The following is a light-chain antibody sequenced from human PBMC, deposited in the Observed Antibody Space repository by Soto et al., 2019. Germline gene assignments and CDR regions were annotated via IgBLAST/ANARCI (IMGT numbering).Light chain of an antibody. CDR1: TGAVTSGYY. CDR3: LLYYGGQLGV. V-gene: IGLV7-43*01. Sequence: QAEVTQEPALTVSPGGTVTLTCDTSTGAVTSGYYPNWFQQKPGQAPRALIYSTNNKYSWTPARFSGSLLGGKAALTLSGVQPEDEADYYCLLYYGGQLGVFGGGTQLTVL. CDR2: STN. J-gene: IGLJ2*01.